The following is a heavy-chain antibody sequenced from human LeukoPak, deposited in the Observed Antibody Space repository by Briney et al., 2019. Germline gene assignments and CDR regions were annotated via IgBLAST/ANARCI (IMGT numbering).Heavy chain of an antibody. D-gene: IGHD3-10*01. V-gene: IGHV1-2*02. CDR2: INPNSGGT. CDR1: GYTFTGYY. CDR3: ARGVSRLYYYYMDV. Sequence: GASVKVSCKASGYTFTGYYMHWVRQAPRQGLEWMGWINPNSGGTNYAQKFQGRVTMTRDTSISTAYMELSRLRSDDTAVYYCARGVSRLYYYYMDVWGKGTTVTVSS. J-gene: IGHJ6*03.